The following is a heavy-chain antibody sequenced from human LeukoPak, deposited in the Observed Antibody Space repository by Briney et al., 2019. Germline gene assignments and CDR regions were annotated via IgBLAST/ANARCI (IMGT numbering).Heavy chain of an antibody. CDR3: ARDVNYAFDY. J-gene: IGHJ4*02. Sequence: ASVKVSCKPSGYSFTRNGISWVRQAPGQGLEWMAWISTNSGNTNYAQNFQDRVTLTTDTSTSTAYMELRSLRSDDTAVYYCARDVNYAFDYWGQGTLVTVSS. V-gene: IGHV1-18*01. D-gene: IGHD3-16*01. CDR2: ISTNSGNT. CDR1: GYSFTRNG.